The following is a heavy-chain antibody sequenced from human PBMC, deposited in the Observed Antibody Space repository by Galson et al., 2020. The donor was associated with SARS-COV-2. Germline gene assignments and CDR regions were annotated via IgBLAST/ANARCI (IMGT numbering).Heavy chain of an antibody. CDR3: ARNYGDYSRYFDY. D-gene: IGHD4-17*01. V-gene: IGHV3-30-3*01. CDR1: GFTLNLYS. CDR2: MSHDGTNK. J-gene: IGHJ4*02. Sequence: GGSLRLSCEASGFTLNLYSMIWARRAPGKGLEWVAFMSHDGTNKEYADSVKGRFTISRDNSKNMLFLQMNSLRREDTAVYYCARNYGDYSRYFDYWGQGSLVSVSS.